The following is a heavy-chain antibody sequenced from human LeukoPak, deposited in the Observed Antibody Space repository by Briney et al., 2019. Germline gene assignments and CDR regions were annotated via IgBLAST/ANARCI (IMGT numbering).Heavy chain of an antibody. V-gene: IGHV4-59*01. CDR1: GGSLSSYY. J-gene: IGHJ6*04. D-gene: IGHD6-13*01. CDR3: ARARAGRNAAAGRILLYDYGMDV. CDR2: IYYSGSN. Sequence: AEPLTLPCTVSGGSLSSYYWRWIRQPPGKGLEWIGYIYYSGSNNYNPSLKSRITTSVNTSKNQCSLKLSSVTAADPAVYYCARARAGRNAAAGRILLYDYGMDVWGKGTTVTVSS.